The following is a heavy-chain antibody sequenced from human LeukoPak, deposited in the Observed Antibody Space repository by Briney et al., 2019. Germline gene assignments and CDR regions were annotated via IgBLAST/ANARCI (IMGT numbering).Heavy chain of an antibody. CDR1: GFTFSSYS. J-gene: IGHJ4*02. D-gene: IGHD3-22*01. CDR2: ISSSSSTI. Sequence: GGSLRLSCAASGFTFSSYSMNWVRQAPGKGLEWVSYISSSSSTIYYADSVKGRFTISRDNAKNSLYLQMTSLRAEDTAVYYCASGYDSSGYYYNYWGQGTLVTVSS. V-gene: IGHV3-48*04. CDR3: ASGYDSSGYYYNY.